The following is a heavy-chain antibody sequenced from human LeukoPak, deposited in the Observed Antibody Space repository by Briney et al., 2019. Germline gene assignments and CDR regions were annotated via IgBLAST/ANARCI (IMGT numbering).Heavy chain of an antibody. V-gene: IGHV3-30*18. CDR2: ISYDGSNK. Sequence: PGGSLRLSCAASGFTFSSYGMHWVRQAPGKGLEWVAVISYDGSNKYYAASVKGRFTISRDNSKNTLYLQMNSLRAEDTAVYYCAKSGNVRWLVLRDAFDIWGQGTMVTVSS. CDR1: GFTFSSYG. D-gene: IGHD6-19*01. J-gene: IGHJ3*02. CDR3: AKSGNVRWLVLRDAFDI.